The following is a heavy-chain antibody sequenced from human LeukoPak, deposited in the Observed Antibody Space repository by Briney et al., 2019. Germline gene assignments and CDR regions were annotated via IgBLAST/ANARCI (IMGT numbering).Heavy chain of an antibody. V-gene: IGHV4-4*07. D-gene: IGHD4-23*01. Sequence: SETLSLTCTVSGGSISSYYRSWIRQPAGKGLEWIGRIYTSGSTNYNPSLKSRVTISVDKSKNQFSLKLSSVTAADTAVYYCASHGKQYYYYYMDVWGKGTTVTVSS. J-gene: IGHJ6*03. CDR1: GGSISSYY. CDR3: ASHGKQYYYYYMDV. CDR2: IYTSGST.